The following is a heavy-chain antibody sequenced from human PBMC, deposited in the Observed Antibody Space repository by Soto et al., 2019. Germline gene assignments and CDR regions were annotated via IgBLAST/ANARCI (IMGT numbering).Heavy chain of an antibody. CDR3: VIDGSKTIRVCFVP. CDR1: GGSMSKFY. D-gene: IGHD2-2*02. J-gene: IGHJ5*02. V-gene: IGHV4-4*07. Sequence: SEPLSLTCSVAGGSMSKFYWSWIRQTAGRGLEWMGRVYATETSDYNPSFRSRIAMSVDISKKTFCLRMRSVTAAETGVYYGVIDGSKTIRVCFVPWGQGILGTISS. CDR2: VYATETS.